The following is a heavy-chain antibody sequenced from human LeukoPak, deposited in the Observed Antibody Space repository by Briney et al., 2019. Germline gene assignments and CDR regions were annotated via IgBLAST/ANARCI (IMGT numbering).Heavy chain of an antibody. CDR1: GYTFTGYY. Sequence: APVKVSCKASGYTFTGYYMHWVRQAPGQGLEWMGWINPNSGGTNYAQKFQGRVTMTRDTSISTAYMELSRLRSDDTAVYYCASNYYDSSGYSFDYWGQGTLVTVSS. CDR3: ASNYYDSSGYSFDY. D-gene: IGHD3-22*01. J-gene: IGHJ4*02. CDR2: INPNSGGT. V-gene: IGHV1-2*02.